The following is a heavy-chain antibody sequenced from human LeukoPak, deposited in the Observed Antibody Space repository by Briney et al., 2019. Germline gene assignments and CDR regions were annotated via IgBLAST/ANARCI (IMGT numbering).Heavy chain of an antibody. Sequence: PGGSLRLSCAASGFTFSSYSMNWVRQAPGKGLEWVSSISGSNSYIYYADSMKGRFTISRDNAKNSLYLQMNSLRAEDTAVYYCARENGDYYMDVWGKGTTVTVSS. V-gene: IGHV3-21*01. J-gene: IGHJ6*03. CDR1: GFTFSSYS. CDR3: ARENGDYYMDV. D-gene: IGHD4-17*01. CDR2: ISGSNSYI.